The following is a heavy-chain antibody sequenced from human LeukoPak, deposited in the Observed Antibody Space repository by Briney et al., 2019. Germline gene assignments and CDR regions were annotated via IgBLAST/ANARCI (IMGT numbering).Heavy chain of an antibody. CDR1: GGSIISTIYY. CDR3: ARQPIPYYYDSSGLFDI. Sequence: SETLSLTCTVSGGSIISTIYYWGWIRQSPGKGLDWIGSISYSGSSFCKPSLKSQVTIAVDTSKNQFSLRLSSVTAADTAVYYCARQPIPYYYDSSGLFDIGGQGTMVPVSS. V-gene: IGHV4-39*07. J-gene: IGHJ3*02. D-gene: IGHD3-22*01. CDR2: ISYSGSS.